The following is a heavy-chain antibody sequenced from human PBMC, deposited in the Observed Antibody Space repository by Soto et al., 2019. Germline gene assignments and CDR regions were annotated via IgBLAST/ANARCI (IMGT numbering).Heavy chain of an antibody. V-gene: IGHV3-48*02. J-gene: IGHJ4*02. CDR3: ARDYCSGGSCYGNSDY. CDR1: GFTFSSYS. CDR2: ISSSSSTI. D-gene: IGHD2-15*01. Sequence: GGSLSLSCAASGFTFSSYSMNWVRQAPGKGLEWVSYISSSSSTIYYADSVKGRFTISRDNAKNSLYLQMNSLRDEDTAVYYCARDYCSGGSCYGNSDYWGQGTLVTVSS.